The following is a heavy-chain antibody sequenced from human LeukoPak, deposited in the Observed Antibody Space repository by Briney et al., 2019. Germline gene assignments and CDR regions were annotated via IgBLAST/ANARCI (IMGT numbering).Heavy chain of an antibody. V-gene: IGHV4-59*01. D-gene: IGHD3-3*01. CDR1: GGSISSYY. CDR3: ARLVSPIRRSGQRYGMDV. J-gene: IGHJ6*02. CDR2: IYYSGST. Sequence: PSETLSLTCTVSGGSISSYYWSWIRQPPGKGLEWIGYIYYSGSTNYNPSLESRVTISVDTSKNQFSLKLSSVTAADTAVYYCARLVSPIRRSGQRYGMDVWGQGTTVTVSS.